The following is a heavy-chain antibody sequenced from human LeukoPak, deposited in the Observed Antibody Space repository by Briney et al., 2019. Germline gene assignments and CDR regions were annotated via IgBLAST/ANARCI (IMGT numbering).Heavy chain of an antibody. CDR1: GYSFTIYS. Sequence: GESLKISCKGSGYSFTIYSIGWVRQMPGKGLEWMGIIYPGDSDTTYSPSFQGQVTISADKSISTAYLQWSSLKASDTAMYYCARQGHYDILTGYYFVRPDWFDPWGQGTLVTVSS. CDR3: ARQGHYDILTGYYFVRPDWFDP. CDR2: IYPGDSDT. J-gene: IGHJ5*02. D-gene: IGHD3-9*01. V-gene: IGHV5-51*01.